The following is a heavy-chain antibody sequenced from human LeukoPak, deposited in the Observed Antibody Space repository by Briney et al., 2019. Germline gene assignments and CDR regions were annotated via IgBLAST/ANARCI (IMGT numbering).Heavy chain of an antibody. V-gene: IGHV1-2*04. D-gene: IGHD6-19*01. J-gene: IGHJ4*02. CDR2: INPNSGGT. Sequence: ASVKVSCKASGYTFTGYYMHWVRQAPGQGLERMGWINPNSGGTNYAQKFQGWVTMTRDTSISTAYMELSRLRSDDTAVYYCARAMRSLDRAVAGTPLGYWGQGTLVTVSS. CDR3: ARAMRSLDRAVAGTPLGY. CDR1: GYTFTGYY.